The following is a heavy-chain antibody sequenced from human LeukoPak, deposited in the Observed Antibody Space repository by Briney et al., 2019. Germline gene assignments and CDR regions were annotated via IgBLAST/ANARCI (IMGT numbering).Heavy chain of an antibody. V-gene: IGHV4-59*01. CDR1: GGSISSYY. D-gene: IGHD4-11*01. CDR3: ASRAVDYSNYPPAYYFDY. Sequence: SETLSLTCTVSGGSISSYYWSWIRQPPGKGLEWIGYIYYSGSTNYNPSLKSRVTISVDTSKNQFSLKLSSVTAADTAVYYCASRAVDYSNYPPAYYFDYWGQGTLVTVSS. CDR2: IYYSGST. J-gene: IGHJ4*02.